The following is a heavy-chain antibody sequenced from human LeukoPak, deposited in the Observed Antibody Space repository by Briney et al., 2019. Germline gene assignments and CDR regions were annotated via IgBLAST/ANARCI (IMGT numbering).Heavy chain of an antibody. Sequence: GASVKVSCKASGYTFTGYYIHGGGQAPGQGLEWMGWINPNSGGTNYAQKFQGRVTMTRDTSISTAYMELSRLRSDDTAVYYCARVDTAMVSDYWGQGTLVTVSS. CDR3: ARVDTAMVSDY. D-gene: IGHD5-18*01. V-gene: IGHV1-2*02. CDR1: GYTFTGYY. J-gene: IGHJ4*02. CDR2: INPNSGGT.